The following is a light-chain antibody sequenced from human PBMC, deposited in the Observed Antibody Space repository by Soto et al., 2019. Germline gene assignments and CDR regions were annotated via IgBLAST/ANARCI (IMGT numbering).Light chain of an antibody. CDR3: QRYDNWPLT. Sequence: EIVMTQSPATLSVSPGESATLSCRASQSISGNLAWYQQKPGLSPRLLIYHTSTRATGVPARFSGSGSGTEFSLTISSLQSEDSAVYYCQRYDNWPLTFGQGTKVDIK. J-gene: IGKJ1*01. CDR2: HTS. V-gene: IGKV3-15*01. CDR1: QSISGN.